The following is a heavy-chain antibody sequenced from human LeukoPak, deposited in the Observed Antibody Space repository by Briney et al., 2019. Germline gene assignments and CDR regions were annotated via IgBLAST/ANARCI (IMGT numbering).Heavy chain of an antibody. V-gene: IGHV3-7*01. Sequence: GGSLRLSCAASGFTFSGSWMSWVRQAPGKGLEWLADMNPDGSSIYYVDSVKGRFTISRDNAKNSLYLLMDSLRAEDTAVYNCARDPNHGALDIWGQGTLVTVSS. D-gene: IGHD1-14*01. J-gene: IGHJ3*02. CDR3: ARDPNHGALDI. CDR1: GFTFSGSW. CDR2: MNPDGSSI.